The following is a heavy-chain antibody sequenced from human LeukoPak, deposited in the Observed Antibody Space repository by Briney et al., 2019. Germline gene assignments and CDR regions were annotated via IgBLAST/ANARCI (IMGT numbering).Heavy chain of an antibody. V-gene: IGHV3-30*18. CDR3: AKDGLKAYYDFWSGSYYYYYMDV. D-gene: IGHD3-3*01. CDR2: ITYDGSNK. CDR1: GFTFSSYD. Sequence: GGSLRLSCAASGFTFSSYDMHWVRQAPGKGLEWVAVITYDGSNKYYADSVKGRFTISRDNSKITLYLQMNSLRAENTAVYYCAKDGLKAYYDFWSGSYYYYYMDVWGKGTTVTVSS. J-gene: IGHJ6*03.